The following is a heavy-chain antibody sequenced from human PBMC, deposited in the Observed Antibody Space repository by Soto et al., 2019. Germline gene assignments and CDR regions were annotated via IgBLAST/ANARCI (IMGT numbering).Heavy chain of an antibody. CDR1: GFSLSTSGMC. D-gene: IGHD5-18*01. CDR3: ARIRWRYSYEYYFDC. J-gene: IGHJ4*02. V-gene: IGHV2-70*01. Sequence: SGPTLVNPTQTLTLTCTFSGFSLSTSGMCVSWIRQPPGKALEWLALIDWDDDKYYSTSLKTRLTISKDTSKNQVVLTMTNMDPVDTATYYCARIRWRYSYEYYFDCWGQGALVTVSS. CDR2: IDWDDDK.